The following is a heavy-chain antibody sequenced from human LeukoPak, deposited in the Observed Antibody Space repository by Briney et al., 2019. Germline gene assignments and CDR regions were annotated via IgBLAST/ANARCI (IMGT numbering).Heavy chain of an antibody. CDR1: GGSISSYY. CDR2: IYYSGST. J-gene: IGHJ5*02. CDR3: ARDRHGSGSAHSFDP. Sequence: PSETLSLTCTVSGGSISSYYWSWIRQPPGKGLEWIGYIYYSGSTNYNPSLKSRVTISVDTSKNQFSLKLSSVTAADTAVYYCARDRHGSGSAHSFDPWGQGNLVTVSS. D-gene: IGHD3-10*01. V-gene: IGHV4-59*01.